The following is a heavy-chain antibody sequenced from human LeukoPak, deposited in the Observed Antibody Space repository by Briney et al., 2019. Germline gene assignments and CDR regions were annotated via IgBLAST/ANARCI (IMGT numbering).Heavy chain of an antibody. V-gene: IGHV1-69*05. Sequence: ASVKVSCKASGGTFSSYAISWVRQAPGQGLEWMGGIIPIFGTANYAQKFQGRVTITTDESTSTAYMELSSLRSEDTAVYYCARQPIVGGTGYFDYWGQGTLVTVSS. J-gene: IGHJ4*02. D-gene: IGHD1-26*01. CDR2: IIPIFGTA. CDR1: GGTFSSYA. CDR3: ARQPIVGGTGYFDY.